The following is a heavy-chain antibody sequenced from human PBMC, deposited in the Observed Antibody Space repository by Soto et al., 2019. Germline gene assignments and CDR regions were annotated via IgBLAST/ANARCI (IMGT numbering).Heavy chain of an antibody. CDR3: PKGANYNSGNSACQCWEQETRVDVDS. Sequence: PWGSLRLPCAASGVTFDDYAMNCVRQLPGKGLEWVSGISWNSGSAAYMDSVKGRFLISRDNAEKSLFLQMRSLRPEDTALYYCPKGANYNSGNSACQCWEQETRVDVDS. J-gene: IGHJ5*01. CDR1: GVTFDDYA. V-gene: IGHV3-9*01. D-gene: IGHD3-22*01. CDR2: ISWNSGSA.